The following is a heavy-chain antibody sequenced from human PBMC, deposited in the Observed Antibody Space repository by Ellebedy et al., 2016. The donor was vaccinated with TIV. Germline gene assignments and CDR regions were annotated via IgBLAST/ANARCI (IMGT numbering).Heavy chain of an antibody. CDR2: ISADGSTK. Sequence: GESLKISCTASAFIFSVYGMHWVRQAPGKGLEWIAVISADGSTKYHADSVEGRFTISRDNSQYTLYLQMNSLRPEDTAVYYCARGVLNSGYYSDYWGRGTLVTVSS. J-gene: IGHJ4*02. V-gene: IGHV3-30*03. CDR3: ARGVLNSGYYSDY. D-gene: IGHD3-22*01. CDR1: AFIFSVYG.